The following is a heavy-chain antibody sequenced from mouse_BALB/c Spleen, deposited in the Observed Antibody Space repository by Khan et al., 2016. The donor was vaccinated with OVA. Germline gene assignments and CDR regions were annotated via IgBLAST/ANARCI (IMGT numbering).Heavy chain of an antibody. D-gene: IGHD2-3*01. J-gene: IGHJ2*01. CDR2: ISYSGST. Sequence: EVQLQESGPGLVKPSQSLSLTCTVTGYSITSGYGRNWIRQFPGNKLELMGYISYSGSTKYNPSLKNRISITRDTSKNQFFLQLNSETTEDSARYYCARTAMIKYWGQGTTLTVSS. CDR1: GYSITSGYG. CDR3: ARTAMIKY. V-gene: IGHV3-2*02.